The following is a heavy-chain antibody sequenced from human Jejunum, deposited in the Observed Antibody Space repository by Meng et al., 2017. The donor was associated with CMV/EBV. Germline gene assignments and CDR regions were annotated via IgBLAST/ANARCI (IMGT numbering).Heavy chain of an antibody. CDR2: ISHGGIT. V-gene: IGHV4-34*01. CDR3: GMERVN. D-gene: IGHD1-1*01. Sequence: QGQLQQWGAGLLTSPQTLSLTGAVDGGSLSPYYWTWIRQIPGKGLEWIGEISHGGITNYNPSLKSRVTLLIDTSKNQFSLKLSSVTAADTAVYYCGMERVNWGQGILVTVSS. CDR1: GGSLSPYY. J-gene: IGHJ4*02.